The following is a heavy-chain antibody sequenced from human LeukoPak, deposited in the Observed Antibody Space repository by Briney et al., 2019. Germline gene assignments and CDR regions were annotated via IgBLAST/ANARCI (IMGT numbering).Heavy chain of an antibody. CDR2: IIPITGMA. D-gene: IGHD4-17*01. J-gene: IGHJ5*02. V-gene: IGHV1-69*02. CDR3: ARPSSTGWFDP. Sequence: SSVKVSCKASGGTFSNYKITWVRQAPGQGLEWMGRIIPITGMANYAQKFQGRVTITADKPTSTAYMELSSLRSEDTAVYYCARPSSTGWFDPWGQGTLVTVSS. CDR1: GGTFSNYK.